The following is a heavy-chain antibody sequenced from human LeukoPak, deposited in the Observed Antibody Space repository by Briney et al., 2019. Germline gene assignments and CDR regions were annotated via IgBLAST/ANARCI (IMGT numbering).Heavy chain of an antibody. CDR2: ISGSGGST. J-gene: IGHJ4*02. CDR1: GFTFSSYA. D-gene: IGHD5-18*01. Sequence: GGSLRLSCAASGFTFSSYAMSWVRQAPGKGLEWGSAISGSGGSTYYADSVKGRFTISRDNSKNTLYLQMNSLRAEDTAVYYCAKVLGHSYGVFAYWGKGPLVTVSS. CDR3: AKVLGHSYGVFAY. V-gene: IGHV3-23*01.